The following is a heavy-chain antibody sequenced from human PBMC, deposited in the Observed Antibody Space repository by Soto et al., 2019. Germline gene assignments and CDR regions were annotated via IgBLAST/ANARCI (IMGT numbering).Heavy chain of an antibody. V-gene: IGHV3-30*18. CDR3: AKGWSGRGNTVVGVGAAIDY. Sequence: QVQLVESGGGVVQPGRSLRLSCEASGFMFSNHGMHWVRQAPGKGLEWVAVISYDGSNKYYADPVKGRFTISRDNSKNTXYXXMDSLRADDTAVYYCAKGWSGRGNTVVGVGAAIDYWGQGTLVIVSS. CDR2: ISYDGSNK. J-gene: IGHJ4*02. CDR1: GFMFSNHG. D-gene: IGHD2-15*01.